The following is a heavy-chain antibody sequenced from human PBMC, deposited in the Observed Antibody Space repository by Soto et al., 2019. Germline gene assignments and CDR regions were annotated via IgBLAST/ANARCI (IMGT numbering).Heavy chain of an antibody. Sequence: VASVKVSCKASGYTFSSFDITWVRQATGQGLEWMGWMNPNSGNTDYAQKFQGRVTMTRNTSISTAYMELSSLRSDDTAIYYCARGPTDHNSVWETYRFRGSDYWGQGTMVTVSS. CDR1: GYTFSSFD. J-gene: IGHJ4*02. D-gene: IGHD3-16*02. CDR3: ARGPTDHNSVWETYRFRGSDY. V-gene: IGHV1-8*01. CDR2: MNPNSGNT.